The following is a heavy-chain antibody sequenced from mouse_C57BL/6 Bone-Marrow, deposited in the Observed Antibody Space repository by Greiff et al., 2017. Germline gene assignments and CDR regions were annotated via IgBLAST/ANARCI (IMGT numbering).Heavy chain of an antibody. Sequence: EVKLMESGGDLVKPGGSLKLSCAASGFTFSSYGMSWVRQTPDKRLEWVATISSGGSYTYYPDSVKGRFTISRDNATTTLYLQMSSMKSEDTALDYCARVTRGGLRYYYAMDYWGQGTSVTVSS. CDR2: ISSGGSYT. CDR3: ARVTRGGLRYYYAMDY. D-gene: IGHD2-2*01. CDR1: GFTFSSYG. J-gene: IGHJ4*01. V-gene: IGHV5-6*01.